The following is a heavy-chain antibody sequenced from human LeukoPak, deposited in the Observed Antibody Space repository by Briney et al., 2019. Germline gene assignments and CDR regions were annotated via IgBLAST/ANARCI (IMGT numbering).Heavy chain of an antibody. CDR3: ARDLRPTLLWFGELFAY. J-gene: IGHJ4*02. Sequence: PGGSLRLSCAASGLTFSNYDMNWVRQAPGKGLEWVSYISSSTSTIYYADSVKGRFTISRDNVKNSLYLQMNNLRAEDTAVYYCARDLRPTLLWFGELFAYWGQGTLVTVSS. CDR2: ISSSTSTI. V-gene: IGHV3-48*04. CDR1: GLTFSNYD. D-gene: IGHD3-10*01.